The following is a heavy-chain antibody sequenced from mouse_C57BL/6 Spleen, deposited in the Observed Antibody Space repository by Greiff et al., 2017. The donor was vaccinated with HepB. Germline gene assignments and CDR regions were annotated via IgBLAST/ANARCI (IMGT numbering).Heavy chain of an antibody. CDR1: GFNIKDYY. CDR2: IDPEDGDT. D-gene: IGHD2-5*01. V-gene: IGHV14-1*01. Sequence: EVQLQQSGAELVRPGASVKLSCTASGFNIKDYYMHWVKQRPEQGLEWIGRIDPEDGDTEYAPKFQGKATMTADTSSNTAYLQLSSLTAEDTAVYYCTTSNYAYYFDYWGQGTTLTVSS. J-gene: IGHJ2*01. CDR3: TTSNYAYYFDY.